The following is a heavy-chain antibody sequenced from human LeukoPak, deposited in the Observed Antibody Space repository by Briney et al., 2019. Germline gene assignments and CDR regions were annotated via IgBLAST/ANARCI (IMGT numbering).Heavy chain of an antibody. CDR3: ARELPRYYHGMDV. J-gene: IGHJ6*02. V-gene: IGHV3-53*01. CDR1: GFTVSSNY. CDR2: IYSGGST. Sequence: PGGSLRLSCAASGFTVSSNYMNWVRQAPGKGLEWVSVIYSGGSTYYADSVKGRFTISRDNSKNILYLQMNSLRAEDTAVYFCARELPRYYHGMDVWGQGTTVTVSS.